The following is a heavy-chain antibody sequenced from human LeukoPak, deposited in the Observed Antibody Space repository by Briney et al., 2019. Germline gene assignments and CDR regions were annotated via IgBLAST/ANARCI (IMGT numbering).Heavy chain of an antibody. Sequence: AVPVPCQASGGTFSSYAISWVRQAPGQGLEWMGWIIPIFGTANYAQKFQGRVTITTDESTSTAYIELSSLRSEDTAVYYCARNIYGDYPSPYYYYMDVWGKGTTVSVPS. CDR3: ARNIYGDYPSPYYYYMDV. V-gene: IGHV1-69*05. CDR1: GGTFSSYA. D-gene: IGHD4-17*01. J-gene: IGHJ6*03. CDR2: IIPIFGTA.